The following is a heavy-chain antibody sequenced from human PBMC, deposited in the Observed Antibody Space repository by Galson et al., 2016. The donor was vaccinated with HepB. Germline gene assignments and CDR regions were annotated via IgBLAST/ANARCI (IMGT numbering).Heavy chain of an antibody. CDR1: GYTFTDYG. CDR2: ITAGYGNT. CDR3: ARDLWDHWLDY. Sequence: SVKVSCKASGYTFTDYGNHWVRQAPGQRLEWMAKITAGYGNTQYSEKFQGRLTITRDTSATIDYMELSGLTSEDTAVYYCARDLWDHWLDYWGQGTLVTVSS. V-gene: IGHV1-3*01. D-gene: IGHD3-16*01. J-gene: IGHJ4*02.